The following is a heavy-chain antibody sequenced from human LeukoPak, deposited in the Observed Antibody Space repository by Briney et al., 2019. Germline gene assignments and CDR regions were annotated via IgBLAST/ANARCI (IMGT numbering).Heavy chain of an antibody. D-gene: IGHD3-9*01. Sequence: GGSLSLYCAASGFTFSSYWMHWLRQTPGRGLVWLSFINSDGSTTSYADSVKSRFPPSRDNAKNTLYLQMNSLRDENTAEYYCAISRYDILTGDLTDYWGQGALVTDSS. CDR1: GFTFSSYW. CDR2: INSDGSTT. V-gene: IGHV3-74*01. CDR3: AISRYDILTGDLTDY. J-gene: IGHJ4*02.